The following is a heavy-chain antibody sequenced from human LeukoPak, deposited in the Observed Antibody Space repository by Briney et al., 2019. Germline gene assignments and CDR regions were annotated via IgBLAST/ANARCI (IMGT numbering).Heavy chain of an antibody. Sequence: GGSLRLSCAASGFNFSDYSMTWVRQAPGEGLEWDSSVNGASDYIYYADSVKGRFTIARDNAKNTAYLQMNSLKTEDTAVYYCTRHECSGGSCDYWGQGTLVTVSS. D-gene: IGHD2-15*01. J-gene: IGHJ4*02. CDR2: VNGASDYI. CDR3: TRHECSGGSCDY. V-gene: IGHV3-21*04. CDR1: GFNFSDYS.